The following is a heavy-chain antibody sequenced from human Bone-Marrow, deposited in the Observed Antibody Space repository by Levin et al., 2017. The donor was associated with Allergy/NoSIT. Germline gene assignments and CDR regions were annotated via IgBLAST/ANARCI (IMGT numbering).Heavy chain of an antibody. CDR2: ISGDSSDL. CDR1: GFTFSDYS. V-gene: IGHV3-21*01. Sequence: SCIVSGFTFSDYSIYWVRQAPGKGLEWISSISGDSSDLYYADSVKGRFTISRDNAKNSLNLQVSSLRAEDTAVYYCARGIIGDVRVAHKEAFDIWGQGTMVSVSS. D-gene: IGHD2-8*02. CDR3: ARGIIGDVRVAHKEAFDI. J-gene: IGHJ3*02.